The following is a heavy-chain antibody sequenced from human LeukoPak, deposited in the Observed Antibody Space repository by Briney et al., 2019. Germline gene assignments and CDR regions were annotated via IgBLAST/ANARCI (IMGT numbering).Heavy chain of an antibody. CDR3: ARDHDYTFDY. CDR1: GFTFSIYW. D-gene: IGHD4-11*01. V-gene: IGHV3-7*01. J-gene: IGHJ4*02. Sequence: TGGSLRLSCTASGFTFSIYWMSWVRQAPGKGLEWVANIKGDGGERYYVDSVKGRFTISRDNAKISLYLQMNSLRAEDTAIYYCARDHDYTFDYWGQGTLVPVSS. CDR2: IKGDGGER.